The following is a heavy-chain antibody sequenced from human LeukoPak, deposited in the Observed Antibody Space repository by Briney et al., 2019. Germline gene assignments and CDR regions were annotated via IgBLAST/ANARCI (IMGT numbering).Heavy chain of an antibody. CDR3: ARAPNYYDSSGYYPPVDY. CDR1: GYTFTSYG. V-gene: IGHV1-18*01. J-gene: IGHJ4*02. D-gene: IGHD3-22*01. Sequence: ASVTVSCLASGYTFTSYGISWVRQAPGQGLEWMGWISAYNGNTNYAQKLQGRVTMTTDTSTRTDYMELRSLRSEDTAVYYCARAPNYYDSSGYYPPVDYWGQGTLVTVSS. CDR2: ISAYNGNT.